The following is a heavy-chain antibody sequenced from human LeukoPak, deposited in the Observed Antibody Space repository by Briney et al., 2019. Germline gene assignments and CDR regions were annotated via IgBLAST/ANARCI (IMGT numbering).Heavy chain of an antibody. J-gene: IGHJ4*02. CDR2: IIPIFGTA. Sequence: SVKVSCKASGYTFTSYDINWVRQATGQGLEWMGGIIPIFGTANYAQKFQGRVTITTDESTSTAYMELSSLRSEDTAVYYCAGGSNLHFDYWGQGTLVTVSS. CDR1: GYTFTSYD. CDR3: AGGSNLHFDY. D-gene: IGHD1-26*01. V-gene: IGHV1-69*05.